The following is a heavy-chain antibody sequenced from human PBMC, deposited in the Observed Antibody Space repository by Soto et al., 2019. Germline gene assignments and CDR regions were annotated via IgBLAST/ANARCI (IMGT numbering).Heavy chain of an antibody. CDR2: ISGSGSST. CDR1: GFTFSSYA. CDR3: AKDLYSSSWGYFQH. D-gene: IGHD6-13*01. J-gene: IGHJ1*01. V-gene: IGHV3-23*01. Sequence: GGSLRLSCAASGFTFSSYAMSWVRQAPGKGLEWVSAISGSGSSTYYADSVKGRFTISRDNSKNTLYLQMNSLRAEDTAVYYCAKDLYSSSWGYFQHWGQGTLVTVSS.